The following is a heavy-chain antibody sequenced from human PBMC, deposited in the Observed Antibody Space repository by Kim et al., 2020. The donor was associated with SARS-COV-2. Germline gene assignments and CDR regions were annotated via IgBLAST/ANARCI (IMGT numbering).Heavy chain of an antibody. J-gene: IGHJ4*02. D-gene: IGHD3-22*01. CDR1: GFTFSSYA. CDR2: ISGSGGST. Sequence: GGSLRLSCAASGFTFSSYAMSWVRQAPGKGLEWVSAISGSGGSTYYADSVKGRFTISRDNSKNTLYLQMNSLRAEDTAVYYCAKDLWPAWYYYDSSGYLDYWGQGTLVTVSS. V-gene: IGHV3-23*01. CDR3: AKDLWPAWYYYDSSGYLDY.